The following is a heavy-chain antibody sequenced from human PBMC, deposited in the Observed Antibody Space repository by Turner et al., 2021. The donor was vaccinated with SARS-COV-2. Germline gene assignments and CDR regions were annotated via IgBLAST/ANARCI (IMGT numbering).Heavy chain of an antibody. D-gene: IGHD3-3*01. Sequence: VESGGGVVQPGRSLRLSCAASGFTFSSYAMHWVRQAPGKGLEWVAVISYDGSNKYYADSVKGRFTISRDNSKNTLYMQMNSLRSEDTAVYYCAIPSQSIITIFAVVTPLYYYGMDVWGQGTTVTVSS. J-gene: IGHJ6*02. CDR1: GFTFSSYA. CDR3: AIPSQSIITIFAVVTPLYYYGMDV. V-gene: IGHV3-30*04. CDR2: ISYDGSNK.